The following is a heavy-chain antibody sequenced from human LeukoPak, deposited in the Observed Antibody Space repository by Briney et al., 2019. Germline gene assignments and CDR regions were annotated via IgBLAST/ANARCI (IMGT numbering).Heavy chain of an antibody. CDR3: ARGPPTVVTPYWYFDL. V-gene: IGHV4-39*07. J-gene: IGHJ2*01. D-gene: IGHD4-23*01. CDR2: IYYSGST. CDR1: GGSISSSSYY. Sequence: PSETLSLACTVSGGSISSSSYYWGWIRQPPGKGLEWIGSIYYSGSTYYNPSLKSRVTISVDTSKNQFSLKLSSVTAADTAIYYCARGPPTVVTPYWYFDLWGRGTLVTVSS.